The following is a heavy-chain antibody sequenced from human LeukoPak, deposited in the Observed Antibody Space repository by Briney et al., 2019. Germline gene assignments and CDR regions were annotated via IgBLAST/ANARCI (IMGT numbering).Heavy chain of an antibody. V-gene: IGHV1-18*01. Sequence: AASVKVSCKASGCTFTSYGISWVRQAPGQGLEWMGWISAYNGNTNYAQKLQGRVTMTTDTSTSTAYMELRSLRSDDTAVYYCAKWGPHCVGDYCPALDSWGQGTLVTVSS. D-gene: IGHD1-26*01. J-gene: IGHJ4*02. CDR3: AKWGPHCVGDYCPALDS. CDR1: GCTFTSYG. CDR2: ISAYNGNT.